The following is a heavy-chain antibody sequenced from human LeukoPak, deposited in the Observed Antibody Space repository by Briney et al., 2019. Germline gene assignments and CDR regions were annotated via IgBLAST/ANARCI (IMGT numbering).Heavy chain of an antibody. CDR1: GFTFSSYA. CDR2: ISGSGGST. J-gene: IGHJ4*02. CDR3: AKVGPNSSSGEYFDY. Sequence: GGSLRLSCAASGFTFSSYAMSWVRQAPGKGLEWVSAISGSGGSTYYADSVKGRFTTSRDNSKNTLYLQMNSLRAEDTAVYYCAKVGPNSSSGEYFDYWGQGTLVTVSS. V-gene: IGHV3-23*01. D-gene: IGHD6-6*01.